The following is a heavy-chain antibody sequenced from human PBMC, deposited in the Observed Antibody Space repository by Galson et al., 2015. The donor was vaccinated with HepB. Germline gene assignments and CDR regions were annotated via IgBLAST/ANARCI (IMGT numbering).Heavy chain of an antibody. V-gene: IGHV3-48*02. CDR2: ISSSSSTI. J-gene: IGHJ6*02. CDR3: ARGLNSGSYYYYYGMDV. D-gene: IGHD1-26*01. CDR1: GFTFSSYS. Sequence: SLRLSCAASGFTFSSYSMNWVRQAPGKGLEWVSYISSSSSTIYYADSVKGRFTISRDNAKNSLYLQMNSLRDEDTAVYYCARGLNSGSYYYYYGMDVWGQGTTVTVSS.